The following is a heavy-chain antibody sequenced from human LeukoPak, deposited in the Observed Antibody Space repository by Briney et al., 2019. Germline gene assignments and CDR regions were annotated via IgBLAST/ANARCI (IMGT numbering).Heavy chain of an antibody. CDR3: VRQKKSHGNFDY. V-gene: IGHV3-13*01. J-gene: IGHJ4*02. CDR1: GFTFSDHA. Sequence: GGSLRLSCAASGFTFSDHAMHWFGQAPGKGLEWVSAVGIAADTFYPGSVKGRFTISRENAKNSLYLQMNSLRVEDTAVYYCVRQKKSHGNFDYWGQGTLVTVSS. D-gene: IGHD1-26*01. CDR2: VGIAADT.